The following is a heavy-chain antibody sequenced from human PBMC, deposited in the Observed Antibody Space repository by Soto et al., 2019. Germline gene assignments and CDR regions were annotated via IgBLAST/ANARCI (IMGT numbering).Heavy chain of an antibody. J-gene: IGHJ4*02. CDR3: VKNGDYGSSGYYYCFDY. Sequence: GGSLRLSCAASGFTFSSYGMHWVRQAPGKGLEWVAVISYDGSNKYYADSVKGRFTISRDNSKNTLYLQMNSLRAEDTAVYYCVKNGDYGSSGYYYCFDYWGQGTLVTVSS. D-gene: IGHD3-22*01. V-gene: IGHV3-30*18. CDR2: ISYDGSNK. CDR1: GFTFSSYG.